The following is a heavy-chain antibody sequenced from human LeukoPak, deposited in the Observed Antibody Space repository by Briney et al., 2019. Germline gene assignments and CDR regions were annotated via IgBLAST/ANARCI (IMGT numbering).Heavy chain of an antibody. CDR3: ARGCDSSSWYDW. Sequence: ASVKVSCKASGYTSTSYDINWVRQATGQGLEWMGWMNPNSGNTGYAQKFQGRVTMTRNTSISTAYMELSSLRSEDTAVYYCARGCDSSSWYDWWGQGTLVTVSS. V-gene: IGHV1-8*01. D-gene: IGHD6-13*01. J-gene: IGHJ5*01. CDR1: GYTSTSYD. CDR2: MNPNSGNT.